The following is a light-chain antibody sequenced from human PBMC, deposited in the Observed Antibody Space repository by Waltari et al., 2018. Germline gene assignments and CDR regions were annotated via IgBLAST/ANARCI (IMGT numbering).Light chain of an antibody. Sequence: QTVVTQEPSFSVSPGGTVTPTCSFSSAFLPHSSYATWYQQTPGQAPRTLVYKGNSRSSWVPDLFSGSILGNKAALTITGAQADDECDYHCSLYMGSGIWVFGGGTKLTVL. CDR2: KGN. CDR1: SAFLPHSSY. V-gene: IGLV8-61*01. J-gene: IGLJ3*02. CDR3: SLYMGSGIWV.